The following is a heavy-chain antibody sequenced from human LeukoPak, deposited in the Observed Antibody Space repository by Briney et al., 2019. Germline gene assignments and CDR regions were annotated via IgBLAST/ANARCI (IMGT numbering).Heavy chain of an antibody. CDR3: AAGGGLTWFGGGTELEY. CDR2: IKHDGSEK. D-gene: IGHD3-10*01. Sequence: PGGSLRLSCSTSGFTFSSYWMSWVRQAPGKGLEWVANIKHDGSEKYYVDSVKGRFTISRDSTKNSLFLQMSSLRADDTAVYYCAAGGGLTWFGGGTELEYWGQGARVTVSS. J-gene: IGHJ4*02. V-gene: IGHV3-7*01. CDR1: GFTFSSYW.